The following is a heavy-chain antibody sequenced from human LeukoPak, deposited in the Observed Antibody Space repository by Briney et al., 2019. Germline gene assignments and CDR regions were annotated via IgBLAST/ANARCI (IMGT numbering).Heavy chain of an antibody. CDR2: IYYSGST. J-gene: IGHJ6*02. CDR3: ARGVRYYYGMDV. Sequence: SGTLSLTCTVSGASISSYYWSWIRQPPGKGLEWIGYIYYSGSTYYNPSLKSRVTISVDTSKNQFSLKLSSVTAADTAVYYCARGVRYYYGMDVWGLGTTVTVSS. V-gene: IGHV4-59*01. CDR1: GASISSYY.